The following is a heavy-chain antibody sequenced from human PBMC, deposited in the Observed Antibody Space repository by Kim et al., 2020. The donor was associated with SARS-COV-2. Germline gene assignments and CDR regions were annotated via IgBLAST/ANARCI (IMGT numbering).Heavy chain of an antibody. CDR3: TREVVGDGLDY. V-gene: IGHV1-3*01. Sequence: TRYSQKFQGRLTSTRDTSASTVYMELSSLRSEDTATYFCTREVVGDGLDYWGQGALVTVSA. CDR2: T. J-gene: IGHJ4*02. D-gene: IGHD4-17*01.